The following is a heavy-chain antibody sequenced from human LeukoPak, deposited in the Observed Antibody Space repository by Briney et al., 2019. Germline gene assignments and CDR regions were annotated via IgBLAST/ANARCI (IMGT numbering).Heavy chain of an antibody. V-gene: IGHV3-30*18. CDR1: GFTFSSYG. J-gene: IGHJ6*02. D-gene: IGHD2-2*02. Sequence: PGRSLRLSCAASGFTFSSYGMHWVRQAPGKGLEWVAVISYDGSNKYYADSVKGRFTISRENSKNTLYLQMNSLRAEDTAVYYCAKDQVEIVVVPAAIDTYYYYGMDVWGQGTTVTVSS. CDR2: ISYDGSNK. CDR3: AKDQVEIVVVPAAIDTYYYYGMDV.